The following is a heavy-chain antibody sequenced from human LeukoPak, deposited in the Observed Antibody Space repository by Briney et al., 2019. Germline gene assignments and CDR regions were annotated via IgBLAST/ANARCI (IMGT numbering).Heavy chain of an antibody. Sequence: SETLSLTCTVSGGSISSYYWSWIRQPPGKGLEWIGYIYYSGSTNCNPSLKSRVTISVDTSKNQFSLKLSSVTAADTAVYYCGGGVYYDSSGYYYDAFDIWGQGTMVTVSS. CDR2: IYYSGST. V-gene: IGHV4-59*01. D-gene: IGHD3-22*01. CDR3: GGGVYYDSSGYYYDAFDI. CDR1: GGSISSYY. J-gene: IGHJ3*02.